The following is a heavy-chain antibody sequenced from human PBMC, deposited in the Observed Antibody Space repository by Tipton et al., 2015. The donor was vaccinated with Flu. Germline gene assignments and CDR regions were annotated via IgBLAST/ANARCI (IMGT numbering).Heavy chain of an antibody. J-gene: IGHJ5*02. CDR3: DADGEAFDP. V-gene: IGHV4-39*07. D-gene: IGHD4-17*01. Sequence: TLSLTCTVSGGSISNYNYYWGWIRQSPEKGLEWIGTVDYRGSTYYNPSLKSRVIISIDTSKNQFSLKLTSVTAADTAVYYCDADGEAFDPWGPGTLVTVSS. CDR1: GGSISNYNYY. CDR2: VDYRGST.